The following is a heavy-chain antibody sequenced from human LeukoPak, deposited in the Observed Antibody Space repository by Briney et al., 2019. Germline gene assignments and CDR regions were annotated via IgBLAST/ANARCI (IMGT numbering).Heavy chain of an antibody. Sequence: ASVKVSCKASGYTFTGYYMHWVRLAPGQGLEWMGRINPNSGGTNYAQKFQGRVTMTRDTSISTAYMELSRLRSDDTAVYYCARGPRGKQQLEGNNWFDPWGQGTLVTVSS. J-gene: IGHJ5*02. CDR1: GYTFTGYY. D-gene: IGHD6-13*01. V-gene: IGHV1-2*06. CDR2: INPNSGGT. CDR3: ARGPRGKQQLEGNNWFDP.